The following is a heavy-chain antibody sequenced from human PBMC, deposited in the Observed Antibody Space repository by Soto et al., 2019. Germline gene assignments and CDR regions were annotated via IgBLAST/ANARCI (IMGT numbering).Heavy chain of an antibody. V-gene: IGHV4-4*07. CDR2: IYTRWST. D-gene: IGHD3-22*01. CDR3: AREGEDSSGVDY. CDR1: GGSISRYY. J-gene: IGHJ4*02. Sequence: VQLQESCPGLVKPSETLSLTCTVSGGSISRYYWSWIRQPAGKGLAWIGRIYTRWSTNYNPSLKSRVNMSVDTSKSQFSLKLSSVTAADPAVDYCAREGEDSSGVDYWGKGTLVTVSS.